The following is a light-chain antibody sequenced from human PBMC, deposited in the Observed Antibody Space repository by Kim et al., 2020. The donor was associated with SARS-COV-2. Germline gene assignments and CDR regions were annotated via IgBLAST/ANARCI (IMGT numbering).Light chain of an antibody. J-gene: IGKJ1*01. Sequence: SPGERATRACSAPESVGSNFLAWYQQKPGQAPRLLIYGASRRVTGIQDRFSGSGSGTDFTLTISRLEPEDFAVYYWQQYGSSLQTFGQGTKVDIK. CDR2: GAS. V-gene: IGKV3-20*01. CDR3: QQYGSSLQT. CDR1: ESVGSNF.